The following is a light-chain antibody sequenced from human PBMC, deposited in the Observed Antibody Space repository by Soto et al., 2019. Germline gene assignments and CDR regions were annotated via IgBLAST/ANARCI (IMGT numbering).Light chain of an antibody. CDR2: AAS. CDR3: QQYYSYPFLT. CDR1: QGISSY. V-gene: IGKV1-8*01. Sequence: AIRMTQSPSSLSASTGDRVTITCRASQGISSYLAWCQQKPGKAPKLLIYAASTLQSGVPSRFSGSGSGTDFTLTISCLQSEDFATYYCQQYYSYPFLTFGGGTKVDIK. J-gene: IGKJ4*01.